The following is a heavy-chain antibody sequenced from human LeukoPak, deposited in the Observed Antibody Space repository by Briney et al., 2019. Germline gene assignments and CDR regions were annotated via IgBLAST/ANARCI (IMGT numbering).Heavy chain of an antibody. J-gene: IGHJ2*01. D-gene: IGHD2-21*02. Sequence: SETLSLTCTVSGGSISSYYWSWIRQPAGKGLEWIGYIYYSGSTNCNPSLKSRVTISVDTSKNQFSLKLSSVTAADTAVYYCARGDCGGDCYSFPYNWYFDLWGRGTLVTVSS. CDR3: ARGDCGGDCYSFPYNWYFDL. V-gene: IGHV4-59*01. CDR2: IYYSGST. CDR1: GGSISSYY.